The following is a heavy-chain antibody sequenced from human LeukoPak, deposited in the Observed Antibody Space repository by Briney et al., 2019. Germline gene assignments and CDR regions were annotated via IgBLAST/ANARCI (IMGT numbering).Heavy chain of an antibody. D-gene: IGHD6-13*01. J-gene: IGHJ4*02. CDR2: ISSIGHYT. CDR1: KFTLSSYF. V-gene: IGHV3-11*03. Sequence: AGGSLRLSCGASKFTLSSYFVTWVRQAPGKGLEWISYISSIGHYTNYADSVKGRFTISRDNAKNSVYLQMNSLRAEDTAVYYCASPAAGTSSDYWGQGTLVTVSS. CDR3: ASPAAGTSSDY.